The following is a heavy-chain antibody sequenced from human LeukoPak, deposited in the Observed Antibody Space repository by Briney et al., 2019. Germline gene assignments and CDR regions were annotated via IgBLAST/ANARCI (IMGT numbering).Heavy chain of an antibody. J-gene: IGHJ5*02. CDR2: TNAGNGNT. Sequence: ASVKVSCKASRYTFTSYAMHWVRQAPGQRLEWMGWTNAGNGNTKYSQKFQGRVTITRDTSASTAYMELSSLRSEDTAVYYCARDGYCSSTSCSNWFDPWGQGTLVTVSS. CDR3: ARDGYCSSTSCSNWFDP. CDR1: RYTFTSYA. V-gene: IGHV1-3*01. D-gene: IGHD2-2*03.